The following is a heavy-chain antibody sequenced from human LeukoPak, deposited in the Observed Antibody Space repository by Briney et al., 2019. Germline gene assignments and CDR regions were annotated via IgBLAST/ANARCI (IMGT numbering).Heavy chain of an antibody. CDR1: GGSISSSSYY. J-gene: IGHJ4*02. V-gene: IGHV4-39*07. CDR3: ARDSRGPVDY. D-gene: IGHD3-10*01. Sequence: SETLSLTCTVSGGSISSSSYYWGWMRQPPGKGLEWIGGIYYSGSTYYNPSLKSRVAISVDTAKNQFSLKLSSVTAADTAVYYCARDSRGPVDYWGQGTLVTVSS. CDR2: IYYSGST.